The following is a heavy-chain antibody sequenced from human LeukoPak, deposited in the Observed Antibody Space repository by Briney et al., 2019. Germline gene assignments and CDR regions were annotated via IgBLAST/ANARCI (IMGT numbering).Heavy chain of an antibody. Sequence: PSETLSLTCTAFGGSISSYYWSWIRQPPGKGLEWIGNIYYSGGTNYNPSLKSRVTISVDTSKNQFSLNLTSVTAADTARYYCARQAKYGYYYYGLDVWGQGTTVTVAS. CDR1: GGSISSYY. D-gene: IGHD2-8*01. V-gene: IGHV4-59*08. J-gene: IGHJ6*02. CDR2: IYYSGGT. CDR3: ARQAKYGYYYYGLDV.